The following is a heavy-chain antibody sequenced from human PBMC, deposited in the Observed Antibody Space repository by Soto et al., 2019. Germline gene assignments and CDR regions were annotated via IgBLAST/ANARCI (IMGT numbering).Heavy chain of an antibody. V-gene: IGHV4-31*03. CDR1: GGSISSGGYY. J-gene: IGHJ6*02. CDR2: IYYSGST. Sequence: SETLSLTCTVSGGSISSGGYYWSWIRQHPGKGLEWIGYIYYSGSTYYNPSLKSRVTISVDTSKNQFSLKLSSVTAADTAVYYCARDQPYNWNSSGMDVWGQGTTVTVSS. CDR3: ARDQPYNWNSSGMDV. D-gene: IGHD1-7*01.